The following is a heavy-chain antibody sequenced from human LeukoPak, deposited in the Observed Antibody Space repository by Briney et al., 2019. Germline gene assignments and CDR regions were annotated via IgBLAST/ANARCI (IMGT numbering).Heavy chain of an antibody. CDR3: ARVSRRYSSGWYPLYYFDY. J-gene: IGHJ4*02. V-gene: IGHV4-59*01. CDR2: IYYSGST. D-gene: IGHD6-19*01. CDR1: GGSISSYY. Sequence: PSETLSLTCTVSGGSISSYYWSWIRQPPGKGLEWIGYIYYSGSTNYNPSLKSRVTISLDTSKNQFSLKLSSVTAADTAVYYCARVSRRYSSGWYPLYYFDYWGQGTLVTVSS.